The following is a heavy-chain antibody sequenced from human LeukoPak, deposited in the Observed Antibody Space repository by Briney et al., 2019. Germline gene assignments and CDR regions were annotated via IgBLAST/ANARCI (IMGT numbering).Heavy chain of an antibody. CDR3: ASQDVFRYLDY. CDR2: NSSSGSTI. CDR1: GFTFRSYE. J-gene: IGHJ4*02. Sequence: GGSLRLSCVVSGFTFRSYEMNWVRQAPGKGLEWVSYNSSSGSTIYYADSVKGRFTISRDNAKNSLYLQMNSLRAEDTAVYYCASQDVFRYLDYWGQGTLVTVSS. V-gene: IGHV3-48*03. D-gene: IGHD2-21*01.